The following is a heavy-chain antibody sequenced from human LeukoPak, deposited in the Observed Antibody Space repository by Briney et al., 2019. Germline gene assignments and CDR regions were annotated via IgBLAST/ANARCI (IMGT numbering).Heavy chain of an antibody. D-gene: IGHD3-10*01. CDR2: ISSSSSTI. Sequence: GGSLRLSCAASGLTFSDYSMNWVRQAPGKGLEWVSYISSSSSTIYYADSVRGRFTISRDNAKNSLFLQMNSLRAEDTAVYYCATNPKGSGNLDYWGQGTLVTVSS. V-gene: IGHV3-48*04. J-gene: IGHJ4*02. CDR3: ATNPKGSGNLDY. CDR1: GLTFSDYS.